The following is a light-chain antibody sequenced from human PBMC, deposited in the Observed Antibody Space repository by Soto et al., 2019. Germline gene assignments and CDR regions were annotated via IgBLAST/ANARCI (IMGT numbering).Light chain of an antibody. CDR1: SSDVGAYNY. Sequence: QSALTQPASVSGSPGQSITISCTGTSSDVGAYNYVSWYQQHPGKAPKLMIFDVSNRPSGVSNRFSGSKSGNTASLTTSGLQAEDEADYYSSSYTTPTTRVFGGGTKVTVL. CDR3: SSYTTPTTRV. J-gene: IGLJ3*02. CDR2: DVS. V-gene: IGLV2-14*01.